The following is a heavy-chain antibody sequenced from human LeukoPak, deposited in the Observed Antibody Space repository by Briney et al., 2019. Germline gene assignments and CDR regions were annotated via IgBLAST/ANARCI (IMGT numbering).Heavy chain of an antibody. J-gene: IGHJ5*02. V-gene: IGHV3-30*18. CDR3: AKVGSSWEYWFDP. CDR1: GFTFSSYG. CDR2: ISYDGSNK. D-gene: IGHD6-13*01. Sequence: PGRSLRLSCAASGFTFSSYGMHWVRQAPGKGLEWVAVISYDGSNKYYADSVKGRFTISRDNSKNTLYLQMSSLRAEDTAVYYCAKVGSSWEYWFDPWGQGTLVTVSS.